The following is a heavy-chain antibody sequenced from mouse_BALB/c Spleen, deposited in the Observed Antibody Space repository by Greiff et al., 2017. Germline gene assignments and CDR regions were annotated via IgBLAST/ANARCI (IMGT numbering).Heavy chain of an antibody. J-gene: IGHJ3*01. CDR2: IWAGGST. V-gene: IGHV2-9*02. D-gene: IGHD3-2*02. Sequence: QVQLQQSGPGLVAPSQSLSITCTVSGFSLTDYGVSWIRQPPGKGLEWLGVIWAGGSTNYNSALMSRLSISKDNSKSQVFLKMNSLQTDDTAMYYCARDQGEGAWFAYWGQGTLVTVSA. CDR1: GFSLTDYG. CDR3: ARDQGEGAWFAY.